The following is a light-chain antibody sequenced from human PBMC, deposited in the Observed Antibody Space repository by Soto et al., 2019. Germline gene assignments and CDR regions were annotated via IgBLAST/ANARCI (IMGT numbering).Light chain of an antibody. V-gene: IGLV2-14*02. CDR2: EVS. Sequence: QSVLTQPASVSGSPGQSITISCTGGSSDVGSYNRVSWYRQYPGKAPQLMIYEVSYRPSGVSNRFSGSKSGNTASLPISGLQAEDEADYFCSSLTTSETWVIGGGTKLTVL. CDR1: SSDVGSYNR. J-gene: IGLJ3*02. CDR3: SSLTTSETWV.